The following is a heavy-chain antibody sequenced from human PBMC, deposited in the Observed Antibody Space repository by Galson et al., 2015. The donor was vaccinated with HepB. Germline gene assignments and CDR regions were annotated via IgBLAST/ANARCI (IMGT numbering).Heavy chain of an antibody. CDR2: ISYDGTTK. V-gene: IGHV3-30-3*01. CDR3: ARGDSYDTSGYFDS. Sequence: SLRLSCAASGFTFSSYAMHWVRQAPGKGLEWVAVISYDGTTKYYADSVKGRFTISRDNSKNTLYLQMNSLRAEETAVYYCARGDSYDTSGYFDSWGQGTLVTVSS. D-gene: IGHD3-22*01. J-gene: IGHJ5*01. CDR1: GFTFSSYA.